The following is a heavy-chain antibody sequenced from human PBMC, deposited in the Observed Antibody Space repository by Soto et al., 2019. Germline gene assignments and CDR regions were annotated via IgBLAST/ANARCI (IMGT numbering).Heavy chain of an antibody. CDR2: ISYDGSNK. CDR1: GFTFSSYG. CDR3: AKGHGGGSHYYGMDV. D-gene: IGHD2-15*01. V-gene: IGHV3-30*18. J-gene: IGHJ6*02. Sequence: QVQLVESGGGVVQPGRSLRLSCAASGFTFSSYGMHWVRQAPGKGLEWVAVISYDGSNKYYADSVKGRFTISRDNSKNTLYLQMNSLIAEDTAVYYCAKGHGGGSHYYGMDVWGQGTTVTVSS.